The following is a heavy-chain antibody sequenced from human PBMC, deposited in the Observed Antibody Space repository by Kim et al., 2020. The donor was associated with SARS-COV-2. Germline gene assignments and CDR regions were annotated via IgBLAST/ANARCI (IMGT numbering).Heavy chain of an antibody. V-gene: IGHV4-39*07. D-gene: IGHD3-3*01. CDR1: GGSISSSNYY. J-gene: IGHJ4*02. CDR2: MYYSGST. Sequence: SETLSLTCTVSGGSISSSNYYWGWIRQPPGKGLEWIGSMYYSGSTYYNPSLKGRILISIDTSKNQFSLKMNSLTAADTVLYYCALHYDLWSGYCFDYWGQGALDSVSS. CDR3: ALHYDLWSGYCFDY.